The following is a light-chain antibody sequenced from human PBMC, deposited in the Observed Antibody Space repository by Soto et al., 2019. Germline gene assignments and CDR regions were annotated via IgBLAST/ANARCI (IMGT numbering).Light chain of an antibody. V-gene: IGKV3-20*01. J-gene: IGKJ4*01. CDR3: QQYSSSPLT. CDR1: QSFILTA. CDR2: GAS. Sequence: EIVLTQSPGTLSLSPGDRATLSCSASQSFILTALAWYQHKPGQAPRLLIYGASFRATGIPHRFSGSGAGTDFTLTISSLESEDAAVYYCQQYSSSPLTFGGGTKVDIK.